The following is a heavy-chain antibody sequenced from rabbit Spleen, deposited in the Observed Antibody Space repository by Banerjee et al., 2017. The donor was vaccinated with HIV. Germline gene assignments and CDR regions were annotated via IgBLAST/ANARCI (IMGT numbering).Heavy chain of an antibody. D-gene: IGHD8-1*01. CDR2: IDTGSSGFT. CDR3: ARDSGSSFSSYGMDL. J-gene: IGHJ6*01. CDR1: GVSFSSNYY. Sequence: QSLEESGGDLVKPGASLTLTCTASGVSFSSNYYMCWVRQAPGKGLEWIACIDTGSSGFTYFATWAKGRFTISKTSSTTVTLQMTSLTAADTATYFCARDSGSSFSSYGMDLWGPGDPGHRL. V-gene: IGHV1S40*01.